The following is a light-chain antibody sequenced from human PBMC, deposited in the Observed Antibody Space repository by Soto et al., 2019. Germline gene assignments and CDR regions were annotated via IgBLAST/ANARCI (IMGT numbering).Light chain of an antibody. V-gene: IGKV3-15*01. CDR1: QSIGSN. CDR3: QQYNKWPLFT. Sequence: ETVLTQSPATFSVSPGERATLSCRASQSIGSNLAWYQQRPGQPPRLLIYGASTRATGVPARFSGSGSGTEFSLTINRLQSEYFALYYCQQYNKWPLFTFGPGTKVDIK. CDR2: GAS. J-gene: IGKJ3*01.